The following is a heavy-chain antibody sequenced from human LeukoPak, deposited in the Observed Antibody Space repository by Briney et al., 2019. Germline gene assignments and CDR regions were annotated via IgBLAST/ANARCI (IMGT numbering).Heavy chain of an antibody. CDR3: ASTAGYYDSSGLTYYFDY. V-gene: IGHV4-30-4*01. D-gene: IGHD3-22*01. Sequence: SETLSLTCTVSGDSIDSGNYYWSWIRQIPGKGLEWIGYIYHGGSSYYNPSLQSRVTVSGDTSKNQFSLKLNSVTAADTAVYYCASTAGYYDSSGLTYYFDYWGQGTLVTVSS. CDR1: GDSIDSGNYY. CDR2: IYHGGSS. J-gene: IGHJ4*02.